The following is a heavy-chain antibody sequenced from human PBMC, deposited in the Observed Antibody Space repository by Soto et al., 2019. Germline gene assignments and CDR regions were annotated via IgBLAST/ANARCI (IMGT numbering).Heavy chain of an antibody. J-gene: IGHJ6*02. Sequence: ASVKVSCKASGYTFTSYYMHWVRQAPGQGLEWMGIINPSGGSTSYAQKFQGRVTMTRDTSTSTVYMELSSLRSEDTAVYYCARTDCSSTSCYNYYYYGMDVWGQGTTVTVSS. CDR1: GYTFTSYY. V-gene: IGHV1-46*01. D-gene: IGHD2-2*01. CDR2: INPSGGST. CDR3: ARTDCSSTSCYNYYYYGMDV.